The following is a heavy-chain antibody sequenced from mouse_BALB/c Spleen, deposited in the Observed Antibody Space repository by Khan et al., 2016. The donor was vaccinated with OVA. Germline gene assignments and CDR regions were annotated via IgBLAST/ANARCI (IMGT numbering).Heavy chain of an antibody. CDR3: ARGSGY. Sequence: EVQLQESGPGLVKPSQSLSLTCTVTGYSITSDYAWNWIRQFPGNKLEWMGYINYSGSTGYNPSLKSRFSITRDTSKNQFFLQLNSVTTEDTATYFCARGSGYWGQGTTLTVSS. V-gene: IGHV3-2*02. CDR1: GYSITSDYA. CDR2: INYSGST. D-gene: IGHD1-3*01. J-gene: IGHJ2*01.